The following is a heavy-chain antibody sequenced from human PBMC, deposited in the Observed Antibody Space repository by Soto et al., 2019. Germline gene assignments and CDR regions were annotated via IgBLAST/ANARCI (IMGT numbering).Heavy chain of an antibody. Sequence: GGSLRLSCVGSGFTFGDYAMSWVRQAPGKGLEWVSSITGIDGRTYYADSVKGRFTISRDNPKNTLYLQMNNLRAEDTAMFYCAKDRGPYCSGGICYPPSWFDPWGQGTQVTVSS. V-gene: IGHV3-23*01. D-gene: IGHD2-15*01. J-gene: IGHJ5*02. CDR1: GFTFGDYA. CDR2: ITGIDGRT. CDR3: AKDRGPYCSGGICYPPSWFDP.